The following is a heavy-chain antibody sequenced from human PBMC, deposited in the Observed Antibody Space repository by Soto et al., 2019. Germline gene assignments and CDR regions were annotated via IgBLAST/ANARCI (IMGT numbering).Heavy chain of an antibody. CDR2: IYYSGST. J-gene: IGHJ5*02. CDR3: ATEMVQQLVHWFAP. CDR1: GGSISSGGYY. D-gene: IGHD6-13*01. Sequence: TLSLTCTVSGGSISSGGYYWSWIRQHPGKGLEWIGYIYYSGSTYYNPSLKSRVTISVDTSKNQFSLKLSSVTAADTAVYYCATEMVQQLVHWFAPWGQRTLVTVSS. V-gene: IGHV4-31*03.